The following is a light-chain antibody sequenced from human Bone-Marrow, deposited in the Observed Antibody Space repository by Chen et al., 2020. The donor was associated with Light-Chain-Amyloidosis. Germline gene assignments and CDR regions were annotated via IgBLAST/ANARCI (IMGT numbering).Light chain of an antibody. CDR2: QDC. J-gene: IGLJ2*01. Sequence: SYELTQPPSVSVSPGQTASITCSGDKLGNKYTSWYQQKPGQSPVLVIFQDCKRPSGIPERFSGSNSGNTAALTISGAQAMDEANYYCQAWDSSTAVFGGGTKLTVL. CDR1: KLGNKY. V-gene: IGLV3-1*01. CDR3: QAWDSSTAV.